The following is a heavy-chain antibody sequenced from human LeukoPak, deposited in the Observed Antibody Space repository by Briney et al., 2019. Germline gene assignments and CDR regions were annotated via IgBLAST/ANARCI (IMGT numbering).Heavy chain of an antibody. V-gene: IGHV4-59*01. CDR2: IYYSGST. CDR1: GGSISSYY. J-gene: IGHJ4*02. Sequence: PSETLSLTCTVSGGSISSYYWSWIRQPPGKGLEWIGYIYYSGSTNYNPTLKSRVTISVDTSKNPFSLKLSSVTAADTAVYYCATGYYYDSSGFFDYWGQGTLVTVSS. CDR3: ATGYYYDSSGFFDY. D-gene: IGHD3-22*01.